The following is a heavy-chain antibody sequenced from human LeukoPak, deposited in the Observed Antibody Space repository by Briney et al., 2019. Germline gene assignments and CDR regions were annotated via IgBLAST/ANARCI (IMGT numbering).Heavy chain of an antibody. D-gene: IGHD2-21*02. Sequence: SQTLSLTCAISGDSVSSNSAAWNWIRQSPSRGLEWLGRTYYRSKWYNDYAVSVKSRITINPDTSKNQFSLKLSSVTAADTAVYYCARHASLRYCGGDCFVIDYWGQGTLVTVSS. J-gene: IGHJ4*02. CDR3: ARHASLRYCGGDCFVIDY. CDR2: TYYRSKWYN. V-gene: IGHV6-1*01. CDR1: GDSVSSNSAA.